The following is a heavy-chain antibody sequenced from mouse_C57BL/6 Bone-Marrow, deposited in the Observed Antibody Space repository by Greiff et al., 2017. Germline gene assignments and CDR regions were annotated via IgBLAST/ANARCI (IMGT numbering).Heavy chain of an antibody. D-gene: IGHD1-2*01. CDR3: AKLLRLYFDY. Sequence: VKLMESGAELVKPGASVKISCKASGYAFSSYWMNWVKQRPGKGLEWIGQIYPGDGDTNYNGKFKGKATLTADKSSSTAYMQLSSLTSEDSAVYFCAKLLRLYFDYWGQGTTLTVSS. CDR1: GYAFSSYW. J-gene: IGHJ2*01. CDR2: IYPGDGDT. V-gene: IGHV1-80*01.